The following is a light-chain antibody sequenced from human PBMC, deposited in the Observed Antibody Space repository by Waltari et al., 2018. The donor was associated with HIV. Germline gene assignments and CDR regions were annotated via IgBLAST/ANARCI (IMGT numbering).Light chain of an antibody. CDR2: EVL. CDR3: TSYAGRNTFV. J-gene: IGLJ2*01. Sequence: QSALTQPPSASGSPGQSVTISCTGKTSDVGDYNYVSWYQKHPGKAPKLMIYEVLKRPSGVPDRFSGSKSGNTASLTVSGLQAEDEADYYCTSYAGRNTFVFGGGTKLTVL. CDR1: TSDVGDYNY. V-gene: IGLV2-8*01.